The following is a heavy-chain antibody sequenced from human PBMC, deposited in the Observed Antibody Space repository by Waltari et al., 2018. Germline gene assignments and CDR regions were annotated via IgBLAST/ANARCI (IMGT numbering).Heavy chain of an antibody. Sequence: QVQLVQSGAEVKKPGSSVKVSCKTSGGTFSSYAISWVRLAPGQGLEWMGGIIPIFGTANYAQKFQGRVTITADESTSTAYMELSSLRSEDTAVYYCARDPSYYYDSSGYYLFDYWGQGTLVTVSS. CDR1: GGTFSSYA. J-gene: IGHJ4*02. D-gene: IGHD3-22*01. CDR3: ARDPSYYYDSSGYYLFDY. V-gene: IGHV1-69*01. CDR2: IIPIFGTA.